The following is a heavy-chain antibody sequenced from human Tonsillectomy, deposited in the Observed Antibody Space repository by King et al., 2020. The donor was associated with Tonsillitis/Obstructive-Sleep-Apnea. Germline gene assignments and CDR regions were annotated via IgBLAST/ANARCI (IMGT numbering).Heavy chain of an antibody. CDR3: ARLVYCGCDCYNAFDI. V-gene: IGHV5-51*03. D-gene: IGHD2-21*02. CDR1: GYSFTSYW. J-gene: IGHJ3*02. CDR2: IYPGDSDT. Sequence: VQLVQSGAEVKKPGESLKISCKGSGYSFTSYWIGWVRQMPGKGLEWMGIIYPGDSDTRYSPSFQGQVTISADKSISTAYLQWSSLKASDTAMYYCARLVYCGCDCYNAFDIWGQGTMVTVSS.